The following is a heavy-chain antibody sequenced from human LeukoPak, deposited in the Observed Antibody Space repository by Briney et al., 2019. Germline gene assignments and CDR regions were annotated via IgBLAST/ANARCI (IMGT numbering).Heavy chain of an antibody. CDR2: IMLVGIDK. Sequence: GGSLRLSCAASGFTLSSYWMSWVRQAPGKGLEWVANIMLVGIDKHYVDSVKGRFTISRDNAKNSLFLQMNSLRAEDTAVYYCATNIKVIGLIDYWGQGTLVSVST. J-gene: IGHJ4*02. D-gene: IGHD2-8*01. CDR1: GFTLSSYW. V-gene: IGHV3-7*05. CDR3: ATNIKVIGLIDY.